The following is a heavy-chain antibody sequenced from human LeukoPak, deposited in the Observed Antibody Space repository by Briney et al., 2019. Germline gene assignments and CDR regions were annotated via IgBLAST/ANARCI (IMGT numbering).Heavy chain of an antibody. CDR1: GYTFTSYD. CDR2: MNPNSGNT. D-gene: IGHD2-2*01. CDR3: ARGSRTSSTSCYYQV. V-gene: IGHV1-8*01. J-gene: IGHJ4*02. Sequence: ASVKVSCKASGYTFTSYDINWVRQATGQGLEWMGWMNPNSGNTGYAQKFQGRVTMTRNTSISTAYMELSSLRSEDTDVYYCARGSRTSSTSCYYQVWGQGTLVTVSS.